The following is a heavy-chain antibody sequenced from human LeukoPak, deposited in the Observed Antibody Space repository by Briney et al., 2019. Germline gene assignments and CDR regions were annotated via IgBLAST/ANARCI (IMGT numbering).Heavy chain of an antibody. CDR2: IYHSGST. J-gene: IGHJ3*02. Sequence: SGTLSLTCAVSGGSISSSNWWSWVRQPPGQGLEWIGEIYHSGSTNYNPSLKSRVTISVDKSKNQFSLKLSSVTAADTAVYYCARRYQLLVINDAFDIWGQGTMVTVSS. D-gene: IGHD2-2*01. V-gene: IGHV4-4*02. CDR3: ARRYQLLVINDAFDI. CDR1: GGSISSSNW.